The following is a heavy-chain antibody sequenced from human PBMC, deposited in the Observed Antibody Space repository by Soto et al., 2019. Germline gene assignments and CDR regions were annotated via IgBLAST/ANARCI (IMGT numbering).Heavy chain of an antibody. V-gene: IGHV3-23*01. Sequence: EVQLLESGGNLVQPGGSLRLSCAASGFTFSRHAMSWVRQAPGGGLEWVSTLDAGDTTYYADSVKGRFTISRDNARNTLSLQMNSLRVEDTAVYYCAKDPRAYSTHMGYFSDHWGQGTLVTVSS. D-gene: IGHD6-13*01. CDR3: AKDPRAYSTHMGYFSDH. CDR1: GFTFSRHA. CDR2: LDAGDTT. J-gene: IGHJ4*02.